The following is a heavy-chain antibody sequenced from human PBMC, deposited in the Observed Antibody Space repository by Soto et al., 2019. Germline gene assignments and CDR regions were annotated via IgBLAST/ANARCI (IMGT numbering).Heavy chain of an antibody. D-gene: IGHD3-9*01. V-gene: IGHV1-2*02. Sequence: VASVKVSCKTSGYTFTGYYIHWVRQAPGQGLEWMGWINPTSGDTNYAQKFHGRVTMTRDTPISTAYIELSRLRSDDTAVYYCARDRTGYSARYNWFDPWGQGTLVTVSS. CDR1: GYTFTGYY. CDR3: ARDRTGYSARYNWFDP. CDR2: INPTSGDT. J-gene: IGHJ5*02.